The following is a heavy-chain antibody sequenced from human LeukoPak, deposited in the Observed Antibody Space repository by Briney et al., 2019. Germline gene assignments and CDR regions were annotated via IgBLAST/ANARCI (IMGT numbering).Heavy chain of an antibody. J-gene: IGHJ4*02. V-gene: IGHV1-69*05. Sequence: APVKVSCKASGGTFSSYAISWVRQAPGQGLEWMGGIIPIFGTANYAQKFQGRVTITTDESTSTAYMELSSLRSEDTAVYYCARAPYYDFWSGYWSGFDYWGQGTLVTVSS. CDR2: IIPIFGTA. CDR3: ARAPYYDFWSGYWSGFDY. D-gene: IGHD3-3*01. CDR1: GGTFSSYA.